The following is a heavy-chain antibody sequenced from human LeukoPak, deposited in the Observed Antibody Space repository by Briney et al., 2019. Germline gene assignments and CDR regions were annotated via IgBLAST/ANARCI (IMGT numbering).Heavy chain of an antibody. J-gene: IGHJ1*01. D-gene: IGHD3-10*01. Sequence: ASVKVSCKISGHTLTELSIHWVRQAPGKGLEWMGGFDTQEGETIFAQNFQGRVTMTEDTSSDTAYMELGSLTSEDTAVYYCATPSVWFGEFMSGNSILGYFQDWGQGTLVTVSS. V-gene: IGHV1-24*01. CDR2: FDTQEGET. CDR1: GHTLTELS. CDR3: ATPSVWFGEFMSGNSILGYFQD.